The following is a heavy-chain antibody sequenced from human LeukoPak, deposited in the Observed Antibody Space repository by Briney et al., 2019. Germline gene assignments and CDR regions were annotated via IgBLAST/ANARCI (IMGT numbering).Heavy chain of an antibody. J-gene: IGHJ3*02. V-gene: IGHV3-30*04. CDR3: ARVGKVITSDAFDI. CDR2: ISYDGSNK. Sequence: GRSLRLSCAASGFTLSSYAMHWVRQAPGKGLEWVAVISYDGSNKYYADSVRGRFTISRDNSKNTLYLQMNSLRAEDTAVYDCARVGKVITSDAFDIWGQGTMVTVSS. D-gene: IGHD3-22*01. CDR1: GFTLSSYA.